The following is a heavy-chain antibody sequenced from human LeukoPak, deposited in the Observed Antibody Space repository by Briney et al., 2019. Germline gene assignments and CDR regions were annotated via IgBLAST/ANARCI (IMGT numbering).Heavy chain of an antibody. CDR3: ARVSQTFFYDSTGELDY. V-gene: IGHV3-30-3*01. CDR2: ISYGGSHK. Sequence: GGSLRLSCAASGFTFSSYAFHWVRQAPDKGLEWVAVISYGGSHKYYADSVKGRFTISRDDSKNTLYLQMNSLRAEDTAVYYCARVSQTFFYDSTGELDYWGRGTLVTVSS. CDR1: GFTFSSYA. J-gene: IGHJ4*02. D-gene: IGHD3-22*01.